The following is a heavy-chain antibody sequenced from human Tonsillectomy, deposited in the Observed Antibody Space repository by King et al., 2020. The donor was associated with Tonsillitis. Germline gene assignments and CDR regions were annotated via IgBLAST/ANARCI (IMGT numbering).Heavy chain of an antibody. CDR2: IKSKTDGGTT. J-gene: IGHJ4*02. V-gene: IGHV3-15*01. Sequence: VQLVESGGGLVKPGGSLRLSCAASGFTFSNARMSWVRQAPGKGLEWVGRIKSKTDGGTTDYAAPVRGRFTISRDDLKNTLYLQMNSLKTEDTAVYYCQATKWLDYWGQGTLVTVSS. CDR1: GFTFSNAR. D-gene: IGHD5-12*01. CDR3: QATKWLDY.